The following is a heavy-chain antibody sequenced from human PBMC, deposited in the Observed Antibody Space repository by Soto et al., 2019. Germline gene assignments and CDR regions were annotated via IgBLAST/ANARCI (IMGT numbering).Heavy chain of an antibody. V-gene: IGHV3-23*01. Sequence: EVQLLESGGGLVQPGGSLRLSCAASGFPLSTYGMTWVRQAPGKGLEWVSAITGTGGNTYYVDSVKGRFTSSRDNSKNMLYLQVNSLRVEDTAVYYCARIRGYWYGLDVWGQGTTVTVSS. CDR1: GFPLSTYG. CDR2: ITGTGGNT. J-gene: IGHJ6*02. CDR3: ARIRGYWYGLDV.